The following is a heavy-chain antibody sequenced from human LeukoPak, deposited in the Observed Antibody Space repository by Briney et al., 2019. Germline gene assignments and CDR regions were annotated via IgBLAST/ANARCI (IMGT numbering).Heavy chain of an antibody. J-gene: IGHJ4*02. D-gene: IGHD7-27*01. V-gene: IGHV3-7*01. CDR3: ARDSPLTGEHVTDY. Sequence: GGSLRLSCATSGFTFSSYAMSWVRQAPGKGLEWVANIKQDGSEKYYVDSVKGRFTISRDNAKNSLYLQMNSLRAEDTAVYYCARDSPLTGEHVTDYWGQGTLVTVSS. CDR1: GFTFSSYA. CDR2: IKQDGSEK.